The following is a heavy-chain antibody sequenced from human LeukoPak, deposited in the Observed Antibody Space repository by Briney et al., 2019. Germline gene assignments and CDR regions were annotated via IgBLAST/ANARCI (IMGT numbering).Heavy chain of an antibody. CDR2: IYPGDSDT. D-gene: IGHD3-22*01. J-gene: IGHJ3*02. CDR1: GYSFTSYW. CDR3: ARNILYYYDQGPDAFDI. Sequence: GESLKISCKGSGYSFTSYWIGWVRQMPGKGLEWMGIIYPGDSDTRYSPSFQGQVTISADKSISTAYLQWSSLKASDTAMYYCARNILYYYDQGPDAFDIWGQGTMVTVSS. V-gene: IGHV5-51*01.